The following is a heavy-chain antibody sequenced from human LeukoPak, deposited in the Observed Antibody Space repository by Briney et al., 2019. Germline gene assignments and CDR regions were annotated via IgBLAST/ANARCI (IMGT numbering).Heavy chain of an antibody. CDR2: IYYSGST. CDR3: ARAPNWGTRFDP. V-gene: IGHV4-39*07. Sequence: PETLSLTCTVSGDSISSSSYYWGWIRQPPGKGLEWIGSIYYSGSTYYNPSLKSRVTISVDTSKNQFSLKLSSVTAADTAVYYCARAPNWGTRFDPWGQGTLVTVSS. D-gene: IGHD7-27*01. J-gene: IGHJ5*02. CDR1: GDSISSSSYY.